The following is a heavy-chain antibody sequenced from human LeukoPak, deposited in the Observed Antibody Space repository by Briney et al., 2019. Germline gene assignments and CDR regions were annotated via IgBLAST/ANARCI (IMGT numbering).Heavy chain of an antibody. CDR2: ISSSSTI. Sequence: GGSLRLSCAASGFTFSSYSMNWVRQAPGKGLEWVSYISSSSTIYYADSVKGRFTISRDNAKNSLYLQMNSLRAEDTAVYYCARGPIPDYWGQGTLVTVSS. CDR1: GFTFSSYS. CDR3: ARGPIPDY. J-gene: IGHJ4*02. V-gene: IGHV3-48*01.